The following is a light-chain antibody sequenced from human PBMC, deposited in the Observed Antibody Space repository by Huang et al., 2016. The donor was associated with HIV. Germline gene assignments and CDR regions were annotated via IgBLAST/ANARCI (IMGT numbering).Light chain of an antibody. J-gene: IGKJ1*01. Sequence: EIVMTQSPATLSVSPGERATLSCRASQSVSSNLAWYQQKPGRAPRLLIDGAPTRATGSPASFSGSGSGTEFTRTISSLQSEDCVVYYCQQYNNWPPRTFGQGTKVEIK. V-gene: IGKV3-15*01. CDR1: QSVSSN. CDR3: QQYNNWPPRT. CDR2: GAP.